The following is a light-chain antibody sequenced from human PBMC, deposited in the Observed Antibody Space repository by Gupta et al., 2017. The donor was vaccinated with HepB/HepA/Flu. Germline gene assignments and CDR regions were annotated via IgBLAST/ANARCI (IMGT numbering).Light chain of an antibody. CDR3: AAWDDSLNGLWV. CDR2: SDD. Sequence: PGQRVTISCSGSRYNIGSNTVNWYQQVPGTAPKLLIYSDDQRPSGVPDRFSGSKSGTSASLAISGLQSEDEADYYCAAWDDSLNGLWVFGGGTKLTVL. V-gene: IGLV1-44*01. CDR1: RYNIGSNT. J-gene: IGLJ3*02.